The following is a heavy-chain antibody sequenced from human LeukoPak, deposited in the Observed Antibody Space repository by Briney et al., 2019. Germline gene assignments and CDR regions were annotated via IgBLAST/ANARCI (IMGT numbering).Heavy chain of an antibody. Sequence: GGSLRLSCTTSGFTFSRYDMQWVRQAPGKGLEWVSGISRSGPTYYRDSVRGRFTISRDNSKNTLYLQMNSLRAEDTAVYYCAKGESFAFATWGQGTMVTVFS. V-gene: IGHV3-23*01. J-gene: IGHJ3*02. CDR3: AKGESFAFAT. CDR2: ISRSGPT. CDR1: GFTFSRYD. D-gene: IGHD2-21*01.